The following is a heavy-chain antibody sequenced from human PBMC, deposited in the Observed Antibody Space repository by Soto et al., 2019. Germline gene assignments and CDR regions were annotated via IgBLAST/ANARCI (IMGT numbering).Heavy chain of an antibody. CDR1: GFTFSTYS. V-gene: IGHV3-48*01. Sequence: GGSLRLSCAASGFTFSTYSMNWVRQAPGKGLEWVAYVSRGSPTMHYADSVKGRFTISRDNAKNSLYLQMNSLKADDTAVYYCPRDPESLDYWGQGTLVTVSS. J-gene: IGHJ4*02. CDR2: VSRGSPTM. CDR3: PRDPESLDY.